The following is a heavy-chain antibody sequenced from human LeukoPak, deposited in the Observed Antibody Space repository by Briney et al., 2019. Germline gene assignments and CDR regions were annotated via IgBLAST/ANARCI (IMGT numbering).Heavy chain of an antibody. J-gene: IGHJ4*02. CDR2: INHSGST. CDR1: GGSFSGYY. V-gene: IGHV4-34*01. Sequence: SETLSLTCAVYGGSFSGYYWSWIRQPPGKGLEWIGEINHSGSTNYNPSLKSRVTMSVDTSKNQFSLKLSSVTAADTAVYYCARGEAPLLDYWGQGTLVTVSS. CDR3: ARGEAPLLDY. D-gene: IGHD3-10*01.